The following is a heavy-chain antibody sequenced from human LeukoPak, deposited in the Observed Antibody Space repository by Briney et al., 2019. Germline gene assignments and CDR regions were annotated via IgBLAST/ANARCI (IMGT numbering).Heavy chain of an antibody. D-gene: IGHD1-1*01. CDR1: GFTFSSYS. CDR3: ARSLTTLTYEGY. V-gene: IGHV3-21*01. J-gene: IGHJ4*02. CDR2: INSGSTYT. Sequence: GGSLRLSCAASGFTFSSYSMNWVRQAPGKGLEWVSSINSGSTYTYYTESVKGRFTVSRDNAKNSLFLQMNSLRAEDTAIYYCARSLTTLTYEGYWGQGTLVTVSS.